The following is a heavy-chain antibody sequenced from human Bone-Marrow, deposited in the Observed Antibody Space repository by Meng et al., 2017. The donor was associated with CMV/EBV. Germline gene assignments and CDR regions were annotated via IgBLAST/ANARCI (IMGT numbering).Heavy chain of an antibody. D-gene: IGHD4-17*01. V-gene: IGHV3-23*01. CDR2: ISGSGGNT. CDR1: GFTFSNAW. Sequence: GESLKISCAASGFTFSNAWMSWVRQAPGKGLEWVSAISGSGGNTYYADSVKGRFTISRDNSKNTLYLQMSSLRADDTAVYYCACYGDYPYDYWGQGTLVTVSS. CDR3: ACYGDYPYDY. J-gene: IGHJ4*02.